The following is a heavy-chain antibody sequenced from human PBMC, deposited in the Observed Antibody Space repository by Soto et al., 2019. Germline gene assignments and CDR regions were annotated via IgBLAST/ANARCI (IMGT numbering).Heavy chain of an antibody. CDR1: GYSFTSYW. V-gene: IGHV5-10-1*01. CDR3: ATTPGYSGYDFPPGYYYYYGMDV. J-gene: IGHJ6*02. CDR2: IDPSDSYT. D-gene: IGHD5-12*01. Sequence: PGESLKISCKGSGYSFTSYWISWVRQMPGKGLEWMGRIDPSDSYTNYSPSFQGHVTISADKSISTAYLQWSSLKASDTAMYYCATTPGYSGYDFPPGYYYYYGMDVWGQGTTVTVSS.